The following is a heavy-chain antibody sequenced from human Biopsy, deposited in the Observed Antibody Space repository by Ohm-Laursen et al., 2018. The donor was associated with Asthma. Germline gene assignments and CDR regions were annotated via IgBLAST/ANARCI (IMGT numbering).Heavy chain of an antibody. D-gene: IGHD1-26*01. J-gene: IGHJ4*02. CDR1: GTHFGSYN. V-gene: IGHV3-30-3*01. CDR3: SRDTLGYCFDI. CDR2: ITFDGSTQ. Sequence: RSLRLSCAASGTHFGSYNMHWARQAPGKGLEWVAVITFDGSTQHYGDSVKGRFTISRDNSKNMLFLQMNSLRAEDTAVYYCSRDTLGYCFDIWGQGTQVTVSS.